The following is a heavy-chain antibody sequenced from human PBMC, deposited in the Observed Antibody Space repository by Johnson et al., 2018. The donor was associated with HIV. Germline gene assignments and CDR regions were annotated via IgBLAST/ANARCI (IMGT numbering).Heavy chain of an antibody. V-gene: IGHV3-30*18. D-gene: IGHD3-22*01. CDR2: ISHDGSDK. CDR1: GFSFNTNG. J-gene: IGHJ3*01. Sequence: QVQLVESGGGVVQPGTSLRLSCAASGFSFNTNGMHWVRQAPGKGLEWVSFISHDGSDKFYTDSVKGRFTISRDNSKNTLYLQISSLRTEDTAVYYCAKRADSTAYYYVPQGAFDLWGQGTLVTVSS. CDR3: AKRADSTAYYYVPQGAFDL.